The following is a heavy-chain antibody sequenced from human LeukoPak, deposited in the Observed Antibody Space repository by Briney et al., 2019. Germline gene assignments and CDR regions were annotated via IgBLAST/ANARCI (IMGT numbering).Heavy chain of an antibody. D-gene: IGHD3-3*01. Sequence: GASVKVSCKASGFTFTSSAMQWVRQARGQRLEWIGWIVVGSGNTNYAQKFQERVTITRDMSTSTAYMELSSLRSEDTAVYYCAATYYDFWSGSLDAFDIWGQRTMVTVSS. V-gene: IGHV1-58*02. CDR3: AATYYDFWSGSLDAFDI. CDR1: GFTFTSSA. J-gene: IGHJ3*02. CDR2: IVVGSGNT.